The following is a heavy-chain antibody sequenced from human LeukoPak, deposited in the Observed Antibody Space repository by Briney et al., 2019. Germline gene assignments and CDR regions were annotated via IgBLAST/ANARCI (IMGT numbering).Heavy chain of an antibody. V-gene: IGHV1-2*06. J-gene: IGHJ4*02. CDR1: GYTFTNYY. CDR3: ARDYCGNFGLDY. Sequence: GASMKVPCKASGYTFTNYYMHWVRQAPGQGLEWMGRINPKSGGTNYPQKFQGRVTMTRDTFISTAYMELSRLQSDDTAMYYCARDYCGNFGLDYWGQGTLVTVSS. D-gene: IGHD2-21*01. CDR2: INPKSGGT.